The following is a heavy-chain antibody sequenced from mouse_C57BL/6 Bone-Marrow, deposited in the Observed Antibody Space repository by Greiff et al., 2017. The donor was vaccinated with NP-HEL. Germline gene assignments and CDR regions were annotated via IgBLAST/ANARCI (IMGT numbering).Heavy chain of an antibody. CDR1: GFTFSDYG. Sequence: EVQGVESGGGLVKPGGSLKLSCAASGFTFSDYGMHWVRQAPEKGLEWVAYISSGSSTIYYADTVKGRFTISRDNAKNTLFLQMTSLRSEDTAMYYCATPFYYCNYLYAMDYWGQGTSVTVSS. J-gene: IGHJ4*01. V-gene: IGHV5-17*01. CDR3: ATPFYYCNYLYAMDY. CDR2: ISSGSSTI. D-gene: IGHD2-1*01.